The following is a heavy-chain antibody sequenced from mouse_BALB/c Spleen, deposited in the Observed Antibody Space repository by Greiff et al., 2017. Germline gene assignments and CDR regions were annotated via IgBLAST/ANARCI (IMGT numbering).Heavy chain of an antibody. J-gene: IGHJ4*01. Sequence: EVKLMESGPELVKPGASMKISCKASGYSFTGYTMNWVKQSHGKNLEWIGLINPYNGGTSYNQKFKGKATLTVDKSSSTAYMELLSLTSEDSAVYYCARGITTVVAPGAMDYWGQGTSVTVSS. CDR2: INPYNGGT. CDR1: GYSFTGYT. CDR3: ARGITTVVAPGAMDY. V-gene: IGHV1-18*01. D-gene: IGHD1-1*01.